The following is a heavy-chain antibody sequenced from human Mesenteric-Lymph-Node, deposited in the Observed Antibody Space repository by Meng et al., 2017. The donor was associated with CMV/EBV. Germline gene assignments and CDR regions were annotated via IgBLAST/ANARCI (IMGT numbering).Heavy chain of an antibody. CDR3: ARGKGFGDDGYRGSNWFDP. CDR1: GGTFSSIT. CDR2: IAPSLGIR. V-gene: IGHV1-69*02. D-gene: IGHD2-21*02. J-gene: IGHJ5*02. Sequence: SVKVSCKASGGTFSSITITWLRQAPGQGLEWVGRIAPSLGIRNYAQKFEGRLTMPADRSTTTAYMELSSLRSDDTAVYYCARGKGFGDDGYRGSNWFDPWGQGSLVTVSS.